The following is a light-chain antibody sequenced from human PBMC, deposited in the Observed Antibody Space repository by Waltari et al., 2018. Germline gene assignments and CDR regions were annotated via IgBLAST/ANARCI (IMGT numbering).Light chain of an antibody. CDR3: LQYHYWPPWT. V-gene: IGKV3-15*01. J-gene: IGKJ1*01. Sequence: IEMTQSPATLSVSPGERATLSCRASQNVGTKLAWYQQKPGLAPRPLSYDAFTRATGIPARFGGSGSGTEFTLTISSLQSEDLALYHCLQYHYWPPWTFGQGTKVEVK. CDR2: DAF. CDR1: QNVGTK.